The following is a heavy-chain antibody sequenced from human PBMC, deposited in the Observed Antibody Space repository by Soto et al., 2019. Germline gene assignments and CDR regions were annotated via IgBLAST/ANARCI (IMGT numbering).Heavy chain of an antibody. D-gene: IGHD6-19*01. Sequence: GASVKVSCKASGGTFSSYAISWVRQAPGQGLEWMGGIIPIFGTANYAQKFQGRVTITADESTSTAYMELSSLRSEDTAVYYCARGGFRSSGWLPHFDYWGQGTLVTSPQ. V-gene: IGHV1-69*13. CDR2: IIPIFGTA. J-gene: IGHJ4*02. CDR3: ARGGFRSSGWLPHFDY. CDR1: GGTFSSYA.